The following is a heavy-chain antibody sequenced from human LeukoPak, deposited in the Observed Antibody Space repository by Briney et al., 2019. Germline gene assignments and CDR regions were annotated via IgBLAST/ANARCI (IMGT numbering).Heavy chain of an antibody. CDR1: GGSISSNNYY. D-gene: IGHD2/OR15-2a*01. CDR2: LYYSGNT. V-gene: IGHV4-39*01. CDR3: ARQKSRLLRTDHFDY. J-gene: IGHJ4*02. Sequence: SETLSLTCNVSGGSISSNNYYWAWIRQPPGKGLEWIGSLYYSGNTYYNPSLKSRVTISVDTSKSQFSLKLTSVTAADTAVYSCARQKSRLLRTDHFDYWGQGTLVTVSS.